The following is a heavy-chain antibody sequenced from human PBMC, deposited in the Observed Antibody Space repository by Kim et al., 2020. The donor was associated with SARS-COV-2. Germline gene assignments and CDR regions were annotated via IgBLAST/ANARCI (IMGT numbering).Heavy chain of an antibody. CDR3: ARDSFLSVTIPARCGFDS. J-gene: IGHJ4*02. V-gene: IGHV6-1*01. CDR2: TYYRSKWFS. Sequence: SQTLSLTCAISGDSVSSKSAAWNWIRQSPSRGLEWLGRTYYRSKWFSHYAASVESRVTINPDTSKNHFSLHLNSVTPEDTAVYYCARDSFLSVTIPARCGFDSWGQGTLVTVSS. CDR1: GDSVSSKSAA. D-gene: IGHD4-4*01.